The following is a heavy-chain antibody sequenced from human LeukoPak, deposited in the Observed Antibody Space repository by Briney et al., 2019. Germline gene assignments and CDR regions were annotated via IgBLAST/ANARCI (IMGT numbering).Heavy chain of an antibody. CDR2: IRSKADSHAT. CDR3: SRHLYSSAWYEEN. J-gene: IGHJ4*02. D-gene: IGHD6-19*01. V-gene: IGHV3-73*01. Sequence: GGSLRLSCAASGFTFSGSAVHWVRQASGKGLEWVGHIRSKADSHATAYAASVRGRFTISRDDSNNTAYLHMNSLKIEDAAVYFCSRHLYSSAWYEENWGQGTLVTVSS. CDR1: GFTFSGSA.